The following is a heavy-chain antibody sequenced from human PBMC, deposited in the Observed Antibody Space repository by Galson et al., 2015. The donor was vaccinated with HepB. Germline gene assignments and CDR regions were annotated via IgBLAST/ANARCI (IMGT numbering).Heavy chain of an antibody. Sequence: SLRLSCAASGFTFGSTAMTWVRQAPGKGLEWVSGISANGGSRFYAESVKGRFTISRDNSKNTLSFQMNSLRAEDTAVYYCAKGYGLFDPWGQGTLVPVSS. V-gene: IGHV3-23*01. D-gene: IGHD4-17*01. J-gene: IGHJ5*02. CDR2: ISANGGSR. CDR3: AKGYGLFDP. CDR1: GFTFGSTA.